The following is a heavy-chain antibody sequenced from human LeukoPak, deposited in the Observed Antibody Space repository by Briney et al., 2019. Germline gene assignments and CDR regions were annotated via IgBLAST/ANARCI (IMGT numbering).Heavy chain of an antibody. J-gene: IGHJ3*02. CDR3: ARQGLHDAFDI. V-gene: IGHV4-39*01. CDR1: GGSISSSSYY. CDR2: IYYSGST. Sequence: PSETLSLTCTVSGGSISSSSYYWGWIRQPPGKGLEWIGSIYYSGSTYYNPSLKSRVTISVDTSKNQFSLKLSSVTAADTAVYYCARQGLHDAFDIWGQGTMVTVSS. D-gene: IGHD4-11*01.